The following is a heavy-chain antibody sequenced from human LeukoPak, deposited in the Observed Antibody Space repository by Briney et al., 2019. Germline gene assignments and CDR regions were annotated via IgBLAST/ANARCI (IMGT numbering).Heavy chain of an antibody. V-gene: IGHV3-53*01. CDR3: ASALATVPGPYYYYGMDV. CDR1: GFTVSSNY. CDR2: IYSGGST. D-gene: IGHD5-12*01. J-gene: IGHJ6*02. Sequence: PGGSLRLSCAASGFTVSSNYMSWVRQAPGKGLEWVSVIYSGGSTYYADSVKGRFTISRDNSKSTLYLQMNSLRAEDTAVYYCASALATVPGPYYYYGMDVWGQGTTVTVSS.